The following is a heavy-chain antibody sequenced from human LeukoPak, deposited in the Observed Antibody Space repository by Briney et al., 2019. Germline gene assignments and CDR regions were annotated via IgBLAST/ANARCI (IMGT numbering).Heavy chain of an antibody. V-gene: IGHV3-30*04. D-gene: IGHD2-15*01. CDR1: GFTFSSYA. J-gene: IGHJ4*02. CDR2: ISYDGSNK. CDR3: ARGEVVVAVAATLDY. Sequence: PGGSLRLSCAASGFTFSSYAMHWVRQAPGKGLEWVAVISYDGSNKYYADSVKGRFTISRDNSKNTLYLQMNSLRAEDTAVYYCARGEVVVAVAATLDYWGQGTLVTVSS.